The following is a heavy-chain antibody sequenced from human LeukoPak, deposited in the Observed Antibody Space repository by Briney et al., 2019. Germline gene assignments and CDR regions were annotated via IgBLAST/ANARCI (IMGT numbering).Heavy chain of an antibody. CDR3: ARDGGITISGVVIMYAFDI. V-gene: IGHV1-2*02. D-gene: IGHD3-3*01. CDR2: INPNSGGT. J-gene: IGHJ3*02. Sequence: ASVKVSCKASGYTFTGYYMHWVRQAPGQGLEWMGWINPNSGGTNYAQKFQGRVTMTRDTSISTAYMELSRLRSDDTAVYYCARDGGITISGVVIMYAFDIWGQGTMVTVSS. CDR1: GYTFTGYY.